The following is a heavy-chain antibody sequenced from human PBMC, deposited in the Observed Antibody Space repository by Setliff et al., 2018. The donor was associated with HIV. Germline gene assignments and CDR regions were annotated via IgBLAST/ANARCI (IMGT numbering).Heavy chain of an antibody. CDR2: INHSGST. CDR1: GGSFSGYY. J-gene: IGHJ3*02. CDR3: ARHKDSDYVWGSYRPDGFDI. D-gene: IGHD3-16*02. Sequence: SETLSLTCAVYGGSFSGYYWSWVRQPPGKGLEWIGEINHSGSTNSNPSLKSRVTISADTSKNQFSLKLTSVTTADTAVYYCARHKDSDYVWGSYRPDGFDIWGQGTTVTVSS. V-gene: IGHV4-34*01.